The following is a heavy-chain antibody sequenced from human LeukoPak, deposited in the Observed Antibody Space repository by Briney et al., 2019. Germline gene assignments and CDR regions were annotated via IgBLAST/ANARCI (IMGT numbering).Heavy chain of an antibody. J-gene: IGHJ5*02. CDR1: GYTFTSYD. CDR2: MNPNSGNT. D-gene: IGHD4-23*01. Sequence: ASVKVSCKASGYTFTSYDLNWVRQATGQGLGWIGWMNPNSGNTGYAQKFQGRVTLTRSTSIAYMELRSLTSEDTAVYYCARDYGGNSGWFDPWGQGTLVTVSS. CDR3: ARDYGGNSGWFDP. V-gene: IGHV1-8*01.